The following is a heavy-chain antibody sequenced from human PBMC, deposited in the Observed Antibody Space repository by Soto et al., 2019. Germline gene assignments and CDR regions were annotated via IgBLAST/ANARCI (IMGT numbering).Heavy chain of an antibody. V-gene: IGHV1-69*13. CDR3: ARDIGYYDSSGSYYFDY. CDR2: IIPIFGTA. Sequence: GASVKVCCKASGVTFSSYAISWVRQAPGQGLEWMGGIIPIFGTANYAQKFQGRVTITADESTSTAYMELSSLRSEDTAVYYCARDIGYYDSSGSYYFDYWCQGTLVTVSS. J-gene: IGHJ4*02. CDR1: GVTFSSYA. D-gene: IGHD3-22*01.